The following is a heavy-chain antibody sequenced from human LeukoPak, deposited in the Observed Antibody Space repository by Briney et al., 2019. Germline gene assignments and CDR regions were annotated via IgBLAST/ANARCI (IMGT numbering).Heavy chain of an antibody. CDR2: INSSGGST. D-gene: IGHD5-18*01. CDR3: AGSVDTAMVSF. Sequence: ASVKVSCKASGYTFTSYYMHWVRQAPGQGLEWMGIINSSGGSTSYAQKFQGRVTMTRDTSTSTVYMELSSLRSEDTAVYYCAGSVDTAMVSFWGQGTLVTVSS. J-gene: IGHJ4*02. V-gene: IGHV1-46*01. CDR1: GYTFTSYY.